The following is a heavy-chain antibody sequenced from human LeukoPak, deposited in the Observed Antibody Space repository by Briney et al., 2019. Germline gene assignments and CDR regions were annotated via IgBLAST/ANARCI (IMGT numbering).Heavy chain of an antibody. CDR1: GGSVSSGTYY. CDR2: IYYSGST. CDR3: ARHMTAERQFGELWAAFDI. V-gene: IGHV4-61*01. D-gene: IGHD3-10*01. Sequence: PSETLSLTCTVSGGSVSSGTYYWSWIRQPPGKGLEWIGYIYYSGSTNYNPSLKSRVTISVDTSKNQFSLKLSSVTAADTAVYYCARHMTAERQFGELWAAFDIWGQGTMVTVSS. J-gene: IGHJ3*02.